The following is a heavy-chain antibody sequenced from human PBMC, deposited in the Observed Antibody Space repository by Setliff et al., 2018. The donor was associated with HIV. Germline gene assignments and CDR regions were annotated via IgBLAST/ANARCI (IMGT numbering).Heavy chain of an antibody. Sequence: CPFPGGAISRSGPGYFWGWVRQPPGGGLEWIGSVYYSGVTFYNPSLKSRVSISVDTSRNEFSLKLTSVTAADTAVYYCAREFSSSSFDQWGQGTLVTVSS. CDR2: VYYSGVT. D-gene: IGHD6-6*01. V-gene: IGHV4-39*02. CDR1: GGAISRSGPGYF. CDR3: AREFSSSSFDQ. J-gene: IGHJ4*02.